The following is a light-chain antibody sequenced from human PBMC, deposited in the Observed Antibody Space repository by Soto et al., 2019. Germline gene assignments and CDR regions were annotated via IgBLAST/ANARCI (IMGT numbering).Light chain of an antibody. Sequence: DIQITQSPSTLSASVGDRVTITCRASQSISSWLAWYQQKPGKAPKLLIYDASSLESGVPSRFSGSGSGTDFTLTISCLQSEDFATYYCQQYYSYPRVTFGGGTKVDI. J-gene: IGKJ4*01. CDR1: QSISSW. CDR3: QQYYSYPRVT. CDR2: DAS. V-gene: IGKV1-5*01.